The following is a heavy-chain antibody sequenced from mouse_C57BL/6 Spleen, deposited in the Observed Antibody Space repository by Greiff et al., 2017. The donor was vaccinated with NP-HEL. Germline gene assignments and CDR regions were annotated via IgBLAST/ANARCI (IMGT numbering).Heavy chain of an antibody. D-gene: IGHD1-1*01. V-gene: IGHV1-52*01. J-gene: IGHJ2*01. Sequence: QVQLQQPGAELVRPGSSVKLPCKASGYTFTSYWMHWVKQRPIQGLEWIGNIDPSDSETHYNQKFKDKATLTVDKSSSTAYMQLSSLTSEDSAVYYCARIGIYGSIYFDYWGQGTTLTVSS. CDR2: IDPSDSET. CDR1: GYTFTSYW. CDR3: ARIGIYGSIYFDY.